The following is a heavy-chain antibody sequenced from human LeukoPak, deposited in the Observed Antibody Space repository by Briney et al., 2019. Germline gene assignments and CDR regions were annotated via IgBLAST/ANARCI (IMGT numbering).Heavy chain of an antibody. CDR2: IWHDGSNK. Sequence: GGSLRLSCAASGFTFSTYGMRWVRQAPGKGLEWVADIWHDGSNKYYGESVKGRFPISRANAKNTMYLQMNSLTAEDTVVYYCATDLGDWTTGNYFCKWGQGSLVTVSS. J-gene: IGHJ4*02. CDR3: ATDLGDWTTGNYFCK. D-gene: IGHD1-7*01. V-gene: IGHV3-33*01. CDR1: GFTFSTYG.